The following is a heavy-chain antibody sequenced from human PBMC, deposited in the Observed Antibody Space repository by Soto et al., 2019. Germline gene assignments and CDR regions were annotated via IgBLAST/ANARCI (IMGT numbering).Heavy chain of an antibody. J-gene: IGHJ4*02. D-gene: IGHD3-10*01. V-gene: IGHV1-69*13. CDR3: ARTYYGSGSYYNSPFDY. CDR1: GGTFSSYA. CDR2: IIPIFGTA. Sequence: GASVKVSCKASGGTFSSYAISWVRQAPGQGLEWMGGIIPIFGTANYAQKFQGRVTITADESTSTAYMELSSLRSEDTAVYYCARTYYGSGSYYNSPFDYWGQGTLVTVSS.